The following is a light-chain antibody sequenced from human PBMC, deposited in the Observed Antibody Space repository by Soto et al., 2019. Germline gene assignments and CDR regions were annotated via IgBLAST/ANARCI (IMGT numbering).Light chain of an antibody. J-gene: IGKJ2*01. V-gene: IGKV1-8*01. CDR3: PQYYSYPPYP. Sequence: AIRMPQSPSSLSASTGDRVTITCRASQGISSDLAWYQQKPGKAPKLLIYAASTVQSGVPSRFSGSGSRTDFTLPISCLQSEDFATYYCPQYYSYPPYPFGQGPELEI. CDR2: AAS. CDR1: QGISSD.